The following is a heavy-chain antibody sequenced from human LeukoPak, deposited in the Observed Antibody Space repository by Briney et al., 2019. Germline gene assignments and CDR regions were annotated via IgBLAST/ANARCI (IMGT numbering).Heavy chain of an antibody. Sequence: PGRSLRLSCAASGFTFSSYWMSWVRQAPGKGLEWVANIKQDGSEKYYVDSVKGRFTISRDNAKNSLYLQMNSLRAEDTAVYYCARESAPRRDIAFDYWGQGTLVTVSS. D-gene: IGHD5-12*01. J-gene: IGHJ4*02. CDR3: ARESAPRRDIAFDY. V-gene: IGHV3-7*01. CDR2: IKQDGSEK. CDR1: GFTFSSYW.